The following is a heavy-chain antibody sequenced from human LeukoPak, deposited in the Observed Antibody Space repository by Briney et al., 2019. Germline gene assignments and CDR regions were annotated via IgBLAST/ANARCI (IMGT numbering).Heavy chain of an antibody. V-gene: IGHV4-34*01. CDR2: INHSGST. Sequence: SETLSLTCAVYGGSFSGYYWSWIRQPPGKGLEWIGEINHSGSTNYNPSLKSRVTISVDTSKNQFSLKLSSVTAADTAVYYCARRHSSSSGLFDYWGQGTLVTVSS. D-gene: IGHD6-6*01. J-gene: IGHJ4*02. CDR1: GGSFSGYY. CDR3: ARRHSSSSGLFDY.